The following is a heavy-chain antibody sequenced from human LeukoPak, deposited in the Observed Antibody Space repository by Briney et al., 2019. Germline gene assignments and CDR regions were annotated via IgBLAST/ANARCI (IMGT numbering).Heavy chain of an antibody. CDR3: AREPDNWNDDY. D-gene: IGHD1-1*01. J-gene: IGHJ4*02. V-gene: IGHV1-2*02. CDR1: GYTFTGYY. Sequence: ASVKASCKASGYTFTGYYMHWVRQAPGQGLEWMGWINPNSGGTNYALEFQGRVTMTRDTSISTAYMELSRLRSDDTAVYYCAREPDNWNDDYWGQGTLVTVSS. CDR2: INPNSGGT.